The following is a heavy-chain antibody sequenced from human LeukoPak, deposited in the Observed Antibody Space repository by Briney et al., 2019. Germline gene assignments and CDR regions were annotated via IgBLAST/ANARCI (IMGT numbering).Heavy chain of an antibody. CDR3: ARRGLVSAAIDY. CDR2: FYHSGST. V-gene: IGHV4-59*08. D-gene: IGHD2-2*01. CDR1: GGSISSYS. Sequence: PSETLSLTCTVSGGSISSYSWSWIRQPPGKGLEWIGYFYHSGSTIYNPSLKSRVTISVDTSKNQFSLTLSSVTAADTAVYYCARRGLVSAAIDYWGQGTLVTVSS. J-gene: IGHJ4*01.